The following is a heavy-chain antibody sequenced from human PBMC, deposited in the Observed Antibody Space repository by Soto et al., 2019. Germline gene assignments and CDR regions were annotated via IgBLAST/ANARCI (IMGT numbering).Heavy chain of an antibody. J-gene: IGHJ6*03. V-gene: IGHV4-31*03. CDR2: IYYSGST. Sequence: PSETLSLTCTVSGGSISRGGYYWSWIRQHPGKRLEWIGYIYYSGSTYYNPSLKSRVTISVDTSKNQFSLKLSSVTAADTAVDYCAIVNKTAYYHDHMDVWGKRTTVTVS. CDR3: AIVNKTAYYHDHMDV. CDR1: GGSISRGGYY.